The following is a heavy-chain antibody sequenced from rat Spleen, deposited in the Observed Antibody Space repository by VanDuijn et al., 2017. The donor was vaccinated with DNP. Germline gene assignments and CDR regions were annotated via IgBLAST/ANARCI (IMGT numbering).Heavy chain of an antibody. CDR3: ARGVNYGSYGWFAY. V-gene: IGHV2-6*01. CDR1: GFSLTSYT. J-gene: IGHJ3*01. CDR2: MSSGGSR. Sequence: QVQLKESGPGLVQPSQTLSLTCTVSGFSLTSYTVSWVRQPPGKGLEWIAAMSSGGSRYYNSALKSRLSISRDTSKSQVFLKMNSLQTEDTAMYFCARGVNYGSYGWFAYWGQGTLVTVSS. D-gene: IGHD1-3*01.